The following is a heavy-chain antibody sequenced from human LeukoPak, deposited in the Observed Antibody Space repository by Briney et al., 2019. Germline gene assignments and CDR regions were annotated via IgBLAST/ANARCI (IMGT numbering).Heavy chain of an antibody. V-gene: IGHV3-23*01. Sequence: GGSLRLSCAASGFSFSSYAMSWVRQAPGKGPEWVSASTGGSTYSPDSVNGRFTVTRDNSKNTLYLQLNSLRDEDMAFYYCAKGVVGAACWDFGVWGRGTLVSVAS. CDR1: GFSFSSYA. CDR2: STGGST. D-gene: IGHD1-26*01. CDR3: AKGVVGAACWDFGV. J-gene: IGHJ2*01.